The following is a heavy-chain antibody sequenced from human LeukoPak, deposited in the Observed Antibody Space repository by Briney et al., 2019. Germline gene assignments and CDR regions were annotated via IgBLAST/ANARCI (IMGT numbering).Heavy chain of an antibody. V-gene: IGHV3-23*01. CDR3: AKGLYSDYADYYFDS. D-gene: IGHD4-17*01. Sequence: GGSLRLSCAASGFTFSSYGMSWVRQAPGKGLEWVSSTGGSGGRTYYVDSVKGRFIISRDNSENTLYLQMNSLRAEDTAVYYCAKGLYSDYADYYFDSWGRGTLVTVSS. J-gene: IGHJ4*02. CDR1: GFTFSSYG. CDR2: TGGSGGRT.